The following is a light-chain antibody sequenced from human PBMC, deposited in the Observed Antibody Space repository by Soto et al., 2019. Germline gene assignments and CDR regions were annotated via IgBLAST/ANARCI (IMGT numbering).Light chain of an antibody. J-gene: IGKJ4*01. CDR3: QQYGSSPLLT. Sequence: EIVLTKSPGTLSLSPGERATLSCRASQSVSSSYLAWYQQKPGQAPRLLIYGASSRATGIPDRFSGSGSGTDFTLTISRLEPEDFAVYYFQQYGSSPLLTFGGGTKVEIK. V-gene: IGKV3-20*01. CDR2: GAS. CDR1: QSVSSSY.